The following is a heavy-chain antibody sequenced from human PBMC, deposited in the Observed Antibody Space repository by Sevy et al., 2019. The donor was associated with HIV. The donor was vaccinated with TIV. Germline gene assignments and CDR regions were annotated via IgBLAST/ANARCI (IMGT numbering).Heavy chain of an antibody. CDR1: GFTFSSYW. Sequence: GGSLRLSCAASGFTFSSYWMSWVRQAPGKGLEWVATMKVDGSERYYVDSVKGRFTISRDNAKNSLYLQMNSLRAEDTAVYYCGGGGVGGSSDSLDCWGQGTLVTVSS. CDR3: GGGGVGGSSDSLDC. V-gene: IGHV3-7*01. D-gene: IGHD3-10*01. CDR2: MKVDGSER. J-gene: IGHJ4*02.